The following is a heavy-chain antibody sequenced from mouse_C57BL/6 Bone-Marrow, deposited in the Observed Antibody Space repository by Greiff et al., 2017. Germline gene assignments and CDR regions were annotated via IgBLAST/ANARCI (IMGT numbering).Heavy chain of an antibody. CDR2: FYPGSGNT. V-gene: IGHV1-76*01. CDR1: GYTFTDYY. Sequence: VQLQQSGAELVRPGASVKLSCKASGYTFTDYYINWVKQRPGQGLEWIPRFYPGSGNTSSNATFKGKATLTAEKSSSPAYMQLSRLTSEDSAVYFCASEETTVVDHGYFDVWGTGTTGTVSS. J-gene: IGHJ1*03. CDR3: ASEETTVVDHGYFDV. D-gene: IGHD1-1*01.